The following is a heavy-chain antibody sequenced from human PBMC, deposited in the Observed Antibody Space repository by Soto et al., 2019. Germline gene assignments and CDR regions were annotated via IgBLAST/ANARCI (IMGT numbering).Heavy chain of an antibody. CDR3: ARVAPYSSSWYYGMDV. D-gene: IGHD6-13*01. V-gene: IGHV3-74*01. J-gene: IGHJ6*02. Sequence: GGAPRLSCAASGFTFSSYWMHWFRQAPGKGLVWVSRINSDGSSTSYADSVKGRFTISRDNAKNTLHLQMNSLRAEDTAVYYCARVAPYSSSWYYGMDVWGQGTTVTVSS. CDR2: INSDGSST. CDR1: GFTFSSYW.